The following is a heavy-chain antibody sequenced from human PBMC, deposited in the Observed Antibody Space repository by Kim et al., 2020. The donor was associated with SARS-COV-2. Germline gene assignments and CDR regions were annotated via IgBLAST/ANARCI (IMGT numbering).Heavy chain of an antibody. CDR1: GFTFSSYG. Sequence: GGSLRLSCAASGFTFSSYGMHWVRQAPGKGLEWVAVIWYDGSNKYYADSVKGRFTISRDNSKNTLYLQMNSLRAEDTAVYYCARDRTMVRGFITNPSYWGQGTLVTVSS. D-gene: IGHD3-10*01. V-gene: IGHV3-33*01. CDR3: ARDRTMVRGFITNPSY. J-gene: IGHJ4*02. CDR2: IWYDGSNK.